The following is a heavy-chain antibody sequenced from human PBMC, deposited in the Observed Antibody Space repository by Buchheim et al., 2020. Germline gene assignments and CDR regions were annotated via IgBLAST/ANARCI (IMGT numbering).Heavy chain of an antibody. V-gene: IGHV4-30-2*01. CDR3: ASYVVVPAAGWFDP. J-gene: IGHJ5*02. Sequence: QLQLQESGSGLVKPSQTLSLTCAVSGGSISSGGYSWSWIRQPPGKGLEWIGYIYHSGSTYYNPSLKSRVTISVDRSKNQFSLKLSSMTAADTAAYYCASYVVVPAAGWFDPWGQGTL. CDR2: IYHSGST. CDR1: GGSISSGGYS. D-gene: IGHD2-2*01.